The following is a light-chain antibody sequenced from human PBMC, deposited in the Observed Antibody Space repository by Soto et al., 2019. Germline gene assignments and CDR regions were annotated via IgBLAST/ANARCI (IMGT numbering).Light chain of an antibody. CDR2: GAS. J-gene: IGKJ1*01. CDR3: QQYGSSPPWT. CDR1: QSVSSSY. V-gene: IGKV3-20*01. Sequence: EIVLTQSPGTLFLSAGERATLSCRASQSVSSSYLAWYQQKPGQAPRLLIYGASSRATGIPDRFSGSGSGTDFTLTISRLEPEDFAVYYCQQYGSSPPWTFGQGTKVEIK.